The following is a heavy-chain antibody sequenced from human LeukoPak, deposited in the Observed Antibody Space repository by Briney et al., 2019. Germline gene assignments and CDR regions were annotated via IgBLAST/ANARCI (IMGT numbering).Heavy chain of an antibody. CDR3: AAMRGAGVVIIYPFDS. J-gene: IGHJ4*02. CDR1: EFTFNNFA. V-gene: IGHV3-30-3*01. D-gene: IGHD3-3*01. CDR2: ISYDGINK. Sequence: QSGGSLRLSCAASEFTFNNFAVHWVRQAPGKGLEWVAVISYDGINKYYADSVKGRFTISRDNSKNTLYLQMNSLRTEDTAVYYCAAMRGAGVVIIYPFDSWGQGTLVTVSS.